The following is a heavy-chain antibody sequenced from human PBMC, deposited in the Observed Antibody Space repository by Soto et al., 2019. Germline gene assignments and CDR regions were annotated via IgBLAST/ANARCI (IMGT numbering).Heavy chain of an antibody. D-gene: IGHD2-2*01. J-gene: IGHJ4*02. Sequence: PSETLSLTCTVSGGSISSYYWSWIRQPPGKGLEWIGYIYYSASTNYSPSLKSRVTISVDTSKNQFSLNLSSVTAADTAVYYCARDNCSSTSCYGGGYYWGQGTLVTVSS. CDR3: ARDNCSSTSCYGGGYY. CDR2: IYYSAST. CDR1: GGSISSYY. V-gene: IGHV4-59*12.